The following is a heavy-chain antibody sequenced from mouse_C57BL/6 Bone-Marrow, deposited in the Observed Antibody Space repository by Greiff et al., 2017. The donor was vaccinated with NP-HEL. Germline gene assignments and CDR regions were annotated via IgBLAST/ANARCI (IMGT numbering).Heavy chain of an antibody. Sequence: VQLQQSGAELVRPGASVKLSCTASGFNIKDDYMHWVKQRPEQGLEWIGWIDPENGDTEYASKFQGKATITADTSSNTAYLQLSSLTSEDTAVYYCTTSYDYDGGYYAMDYWGQGTSVTVSS. CDR2: IDPENGDT. CDR3: TTSYDYDGGYYAMDY. CDR1: GFNIKDDY. J-gene: IGHJ4*01. V-gene: IGHV14-4*01. D-gene: IGHD2-4*01.